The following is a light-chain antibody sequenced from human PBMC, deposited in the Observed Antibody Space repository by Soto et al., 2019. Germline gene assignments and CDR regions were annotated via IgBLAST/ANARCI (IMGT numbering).Light chain of an antibody. V-gene: IGKV1-39*01. J-gene: IGKJ5*01. Sequence: DIQMTQSPSSLSASVGDRFNITCRASQTVSSYLNWYQQKPGTVPELLIYATSNLQSGVPSKLSGRGFGTDFTLTISSLQPEDFATYYCQQSFTTPSFGQGTRLEIK. CDR1: QTVSSY. CDR2: ATS. CDR3: QQSFTTPS.